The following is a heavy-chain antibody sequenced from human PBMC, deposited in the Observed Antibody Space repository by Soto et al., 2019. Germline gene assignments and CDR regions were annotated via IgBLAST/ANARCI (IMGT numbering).Heavy chain of an antibody. J-gene: IGHJ4*02. CDR2: TYSSGDT. Sequence: QLQLQESVPGLVKPSETLSLSYTISGDSITSNTYAWGWMRQPPGKGLEWIASTYSSGDTYYNPSLRSGVTIPVDTSKTQFSLKLTSVTAADTAVYYCVRHRYTAGIEDYWGRGTLATVSS. D-gene: IGHD3-16*02. V-gene: IGHV4-39*01. CDR3: VRHRYTAGIEDY. CDR1: GDSITSNTYA.